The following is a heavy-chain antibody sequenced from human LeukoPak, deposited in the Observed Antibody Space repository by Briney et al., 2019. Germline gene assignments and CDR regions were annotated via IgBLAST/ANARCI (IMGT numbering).Heavy chain of an antibody. CDR1: GGSISSSSYY. D-gene: IGHD6-13*01. CDR2: IYYSGST. Sequence: SETLSLTCTVSGGSISSSSYYWGWIRQPPGKGLEWIGSIYYSGSTYYNPSLKSRVTISVDTSKNQFSLKLSSVTAADTAVYYWARQRAAAGKIWFDPWGQGTLVTVSS. V-gene: IGHV4-39*01. CDR3: ARQRAAAGKIWFDP. J-gene: IGHJ5*02.